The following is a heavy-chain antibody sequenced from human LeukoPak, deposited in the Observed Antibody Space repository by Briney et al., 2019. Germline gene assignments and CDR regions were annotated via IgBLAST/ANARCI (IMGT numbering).Heavy chain of an antibody. CDR2: IKPDGSDK. CDR1: GFTFSSYW. CDR3: ARSLGYCSAGSCFPFDY. V-gene: IGHV3-7*05. D-gene: IGHD2-15*01. Sequence: PGGSLRLSCAASGFTFSSYWMSWVRQAPGKGLEWVANIKPDGSDKYYVDSVKGRFTISRDNAKNSLYLQMNSLRAEDTAVYYCARSLGYCSAGSCFPFDYWGQGTLVTVSS. J-gene: IGHJ4*02.